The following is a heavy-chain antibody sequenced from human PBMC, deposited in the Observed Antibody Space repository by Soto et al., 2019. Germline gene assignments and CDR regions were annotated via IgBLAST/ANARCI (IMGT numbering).Heavy chain of an antibody. Sequence: SETLSLTCSVSGDSISTVDYFWAWIRQPPGQALEYIGYIYKSATTYYNPSFESRVAISLDTSKSQVSLNVTAVTAADTAVYFCARGRYCLTGRCFPNWFDSWGQGTQVTVSS. D-gene: IGHD2-15*01. CDR1: GDSISTVDYF. V-gene: IGHV4-30-4*01. CDR3: ARGRYCLTGRCFPNWFDS. J-gene: IGHJ5*01. CDR2: IYKSATT.